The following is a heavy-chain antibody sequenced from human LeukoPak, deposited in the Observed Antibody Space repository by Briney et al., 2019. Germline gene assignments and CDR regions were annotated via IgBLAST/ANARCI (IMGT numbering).Heavy chain of an antibody. V-gene: IGHV1-18*01. J-gene: IGHJ4*02. CDR2: ISAYNGNT. CDR1: GYTFTSYD. Sequence: ASVKVSCKASGYTFTSYDINWVRQAPGQGLEWMGWISAYNGNTNYAQKLQGRVTMTTDTSTSTAYMELRSLRSGDTAVYYCARDSDYYDSSGYYLVYFDYWGQGTLITVSS. CDR3: ARDSDYYDSSGYYLVYFDY. D-gene: IGHD3-22*01.